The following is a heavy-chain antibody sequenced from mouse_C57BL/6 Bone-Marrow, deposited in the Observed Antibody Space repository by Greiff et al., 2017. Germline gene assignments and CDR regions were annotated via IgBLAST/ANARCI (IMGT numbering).Heavy chain of an antibody. CDR1: GYTFTSYW. CDR3: ARRVLRAWFAY. CDR2: IDPSDSYT. V-gene: IGHV1-59*01. Sequence: VQLQQPGAELVRPGTSVKLSCKASGYTFTSYWMHWVKQRPGQGLEWIGVIDPSDSYTNYNQKFKGKATLTADKSSSTAYMQLSSLTSEDSAVYYCARRVLRAWFAYWGQGTLVTVSA. D-gene: IGHD1-1*01. J-gene: IGHJ3*01.